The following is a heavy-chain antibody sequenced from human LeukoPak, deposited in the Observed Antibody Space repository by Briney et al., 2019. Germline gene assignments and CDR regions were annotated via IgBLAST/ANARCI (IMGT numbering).Heavy chain of an antibody. CDR1: GGSLSGHF. CDR3: TKNNWFDP. CDR2: ISHSGST. D-gene: IGHD2-8*01. Sequence: SETLSLTCGVYGGSLSGHFWSWIRQPPGKGLEWIGEISHSGSTTYNPSLKSRVAISLDTSKNQFSLKLSSVTAADTAVYYCTKNNWFDPWGQGTLVTVSS. V-gene: IGHV4-34*01. J-gene: IGHJ5*02.